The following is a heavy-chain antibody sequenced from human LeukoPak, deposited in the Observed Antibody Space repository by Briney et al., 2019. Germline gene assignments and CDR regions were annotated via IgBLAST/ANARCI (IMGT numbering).Heavy chain of an antibody. J-gene: IGHJ4*02. Sequence: SGTLSLTCTVSGDSINSLDLWSWVRQPPGKGLECIGYIYYSGSTNYNPSLKSRVTISVDTSKNQFSLKLSSVTAADTAVYYCAGWGIVAAGTVGYWGQGTLVTVSS. D-gene: IGHD6-13*01. CDR2: IYYSGST. CDR3: AGWGIVAAGTVGY. CDR1: GDSINSLDL. V-gene: IGHV4-59*11.